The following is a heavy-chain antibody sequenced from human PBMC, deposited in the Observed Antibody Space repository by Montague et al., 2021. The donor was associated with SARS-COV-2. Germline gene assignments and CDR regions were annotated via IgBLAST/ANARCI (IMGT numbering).Heavy chain of an antibody. D-gene: IGHD3-16*02. CDR2: IFGSGSST. CDR1: GFTFSNYA. V-gene: IGHV3-23*03. Sequence: SLRLSCAASGFTFSNYAMNWVRQAPGKGLEWVSVIFGSGSSTYYSGSVRGRFTVSRDNSKNTLYLQMNNLRAEDTAVYYCAKDGATVGGVINWYFDHWGRGTLVTVSS. CDR3: AKDGATVGGVINWYFDH. J-gene: IGHJ2*01.